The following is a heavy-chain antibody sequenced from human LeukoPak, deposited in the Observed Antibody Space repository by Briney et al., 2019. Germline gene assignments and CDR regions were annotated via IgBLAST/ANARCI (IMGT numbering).Heavy chain of an antibody. CDR2: IYYSGST. CDR3: ARTNVDTAMVYFDC. V-gene: IGHV4-39*07. Sequence: SETLSLTCTVSGGSISSSSYYWGWIRQPPGKGLEWIGSIYYSGSTYYNPSLKSRVTISVDTSKNQFSLKLSSVTAADTAVYYCARTNVDTAMVYFDCWGQGTLVTVSS. D-gene: IGHD5-18*01. J-gene: IGHJ4*02. CDR1: GGSISSSSYY.